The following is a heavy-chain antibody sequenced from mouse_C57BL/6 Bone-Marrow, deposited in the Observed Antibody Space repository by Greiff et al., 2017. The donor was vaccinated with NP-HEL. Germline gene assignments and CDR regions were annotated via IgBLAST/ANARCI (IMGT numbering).Heavy chain of an antibody. CDR1: GFTFTDYY. V-gene: IGHV7-3*01. CDR2: IRNKANGYTT. D-gene: IGHD1-1*01. J-gene: IGHJ2*01. Sequence: DVMLVESGGGLVQPGGSLSLSCAASGFTFTDYYMSWVRQPPGKALEWLGFIRNKANGYTTEYSASVKGRFTISRDNSQSILYLQMNALRAEDSATYYCARWAAVPNYFDYWGQGTTLTVSS. CDR3: ARWAAVPNYFDY.